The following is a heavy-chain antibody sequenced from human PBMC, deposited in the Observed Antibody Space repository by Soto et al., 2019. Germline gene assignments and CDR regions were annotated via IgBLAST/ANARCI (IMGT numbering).Heavy chain of an antibody. D-gene: IGHD6-13*01. J-gene: IGHJ6*02. CDR3: ARGGAGYSSSWYGDYYYGMDV. V-gene: IGHV3-13*05. CDR2: IGTAGDP. CDR1: GFTFSSYD. Sequence: PGGSLRLSCAASGFTFSSYDMHWVRQATGKGLEWVSAIGTAGDPYYPGSVKGRFTISRENAKNSLYLQMNSLRAGDTAVYYCARGGAGYSSSWYGDYYYGMDVWGQGTTVTVSS.